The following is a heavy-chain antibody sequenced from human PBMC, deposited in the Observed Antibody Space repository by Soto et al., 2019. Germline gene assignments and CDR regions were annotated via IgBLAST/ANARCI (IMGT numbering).Heavy chain of an antibody. D-gene: IGHD7-27*01. CDR1: GGSISSGGYY. Sequence: PSETLSLTCTFSGGSISSGGYYWSWIRKHPGKGLEWIGYIYYSGSTYYNPSLKSRVTISVDTSKNQFSLKLSSVTAADTAVYYCARHWAPAPFFPPYGMDVWGQGTTVTVSS. CDR2: IYYSGST. V-gene: IGHV4-31*03. J-gene: IGHJ6*02. CDR3: ARHWAPAPFFPPYGMDV.